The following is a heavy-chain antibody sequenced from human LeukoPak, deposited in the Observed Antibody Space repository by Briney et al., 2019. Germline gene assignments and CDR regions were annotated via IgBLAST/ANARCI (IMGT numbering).Heavy chain of an antibody. J-gene: IGHJ2*01. CDR2: ISSSGSTI. CDR1: GFTFSSYE. D-gene: IGHD3-10*01. CDR3: ARGGGSGSSLVVWYFDL. Sequence: GGSPRLSCAASGFTFSSYEMNWVRQAPGKGLEWVSYISSSGSTIYYADSVKGRFTISRDNAKNSLYLQMNSLRAEDTALYYCARGGGSGSSLVVWYFDLWGRGTLVTVS. V-gene: IGHV3-48*03.